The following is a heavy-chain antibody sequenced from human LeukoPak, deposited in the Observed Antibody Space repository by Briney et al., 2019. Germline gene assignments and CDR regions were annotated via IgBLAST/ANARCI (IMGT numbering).Heavy chain of an antibody. CDR3: ARGEYQLLPFDY. J-gene: IGHJ4*02. CDR2: IYYSGST. D-gene: IGHD2-2*01. Sequence: SETLSLTCTVSGGSISRYYWSWIRQPPAKGLEWIGYIYYSGSTNYNPSLKSRVTISADTSKNQFSLKLSSVTAADTAVYYCARGEYQLLPFDYWGQGTLVTVSS. CDR1: GGSISRYY. V-gene: IGHV4-59*01.